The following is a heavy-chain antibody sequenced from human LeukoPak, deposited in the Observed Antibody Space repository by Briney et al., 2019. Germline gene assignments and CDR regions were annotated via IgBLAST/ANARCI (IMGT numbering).Heavy chain of an antibody. Sequence: GGSRRLSCAASGFTFSRYWMNWASQAPGKGLEWVASINHNGNVNYYVDSVKGRFTISRDNDNNSLYLQMSNLRAEDPAVYFCARGGGLHVWGQGATVTVSS. J-gene: IGHJ6*02. V-gene: IGHV3-7*04. CDR1: GFTFSRYW. CDR2: INHNGNVN. CDR3: ARGGGLHV.